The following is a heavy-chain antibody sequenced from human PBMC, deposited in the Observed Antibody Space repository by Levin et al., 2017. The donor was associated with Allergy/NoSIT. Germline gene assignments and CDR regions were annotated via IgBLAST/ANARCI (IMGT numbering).Heavy chain of an antibody. D-gene: IGHD3-10*01. CDR1: GFRFSDYA. CDR2: MSYDGSNR. CDR3: ARGHEPYYYGFDYFGH. J-gene: IGHJ4*02. Sequence: GESLKISCAASGFRFSDYAMYWVRQAPGKGLEWVALMSYDGSNRYYADSVKGRFTISRDNSKNTLYLQMNSLRADDTAVYFCARGHEPYYYGFDYFGHWGQGTLVTVSS. V-gene: IGHV3-30-3*01.